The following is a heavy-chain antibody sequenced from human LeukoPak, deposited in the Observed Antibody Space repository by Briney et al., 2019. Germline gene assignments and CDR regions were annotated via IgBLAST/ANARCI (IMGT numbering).Heavy chain of an antibody. V-gene: IGHV3-11*03. D-gene: IGHD5-18*01. Sequence: PGGSLRLSCAASGFIFSDYYMSWIRQAPGKGLEWVSSISSSSSYIYYADSVKGRFTISRDNAKNSLYLQMNSLRAEDTALCYCAKARGYSYGHNPFDYWGQGTLVTVSS. CDR1: GFIFSDYY. CDR2: ISSSSSYI. J-gene: IGHJ4*02. CDR3: AKARGYSYGHNPFDY.